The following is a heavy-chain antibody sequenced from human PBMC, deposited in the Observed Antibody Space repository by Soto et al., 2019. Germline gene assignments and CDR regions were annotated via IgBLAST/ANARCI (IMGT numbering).Heavy chain of an antibody. J-gene: IGHJ6*02. CDR3: ASDLSGRADV. CDR2: MNEDGGTT. V-gene: IGHV3-74*02. Sequence: EVQLVESGGGLVRPGGSLRLSCAASGFSFSSYWMHWVRQVPGKGLVWVARMNEDGGTTDYADSVKGRFTISRDNAKKNFELQMNNLGVEDTAVYYCASDLSGRADVWGQGTTVTVSS. CDR1: GFSFSSYW. D-gene: IGHD3-10*01.